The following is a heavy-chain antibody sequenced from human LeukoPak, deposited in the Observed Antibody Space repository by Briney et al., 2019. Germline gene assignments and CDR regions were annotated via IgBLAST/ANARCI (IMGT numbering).Heavy chain of an antibody. D-gene: IGHD3-22*01. J-gene: IGHJ6*02. Sequence: PGGSQRLSCTVSGFTFDDYAMHWVRHTPGKGLEWVAGITWNRDNIGYGDSVKGRFTISRDNVKNVLYLQMNSLRPEDTALYYCAKDLSSAITSALVLDVWGQGTTV. CDR2: ITWNRDNI. V-gene: IGHV3-9*01. CDR1: GFTFDDYA. CDR3: AKDLSSAITSALVLDV.